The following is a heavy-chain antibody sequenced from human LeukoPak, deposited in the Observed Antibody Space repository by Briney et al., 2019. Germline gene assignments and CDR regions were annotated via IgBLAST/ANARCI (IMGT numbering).Heavy chain of an antibody. CDR2: IKQDGSES. Sequence: GGSLRLSCAASGFTFSSHWMNWVRQAPGKGLECMANIKQDGSESYYVDSLKGRFTISRDNTKNSLFLQMNSLRAEDTAVYYCARWTYLSSLWVVDSWGQGTLVTVSS. CDR3: ARWTYLSSLWVVDS. D-gene: IGHD6-13*01. V-gene: IGHV3-7*01. CDR1: GFTFSSHW. J-gene: IGHJ4*02.